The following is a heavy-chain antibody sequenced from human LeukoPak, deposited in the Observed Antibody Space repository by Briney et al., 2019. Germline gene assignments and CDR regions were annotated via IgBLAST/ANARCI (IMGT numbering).Heavy chain of an antibody. J-gene: IGHJ4*02. CDR2: ISGNGGRT. D-gene: IGHD1-26*01. CDR1: GFTFNSYA. Sequence: GGSLRLSCAASGFTFNSYAMSWVRQAPGKGLEWVSAISGNGGRTYYADSVKGRFTTSRDNSKNMLYLQMNSLRAEDTAVYYCARDAFRGSHSWGQGTLVTVSS. V-gene: IGHV3-23*01. CDR3: ARDAFRGSHS.